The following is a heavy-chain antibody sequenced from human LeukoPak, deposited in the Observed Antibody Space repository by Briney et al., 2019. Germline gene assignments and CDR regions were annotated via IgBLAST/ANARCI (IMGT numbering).Heavy chain of an antibody. J-gene: IGHJ4*02. CDR2: INPNSGGT. V-gene: IGHV1-2*02. CDR1: GYTFTGYY. Sequence: ASVKVSCKASGYTFTGYYMHWVRQAPGQGLEWMGWINPNSGGTNYAQKFQGRVTMTRDTSISTAYMELSRLRSDDTAVYYCARFRDYAWGSYRSYYFDYWGQGTLVTVSS. D-gene: IGHD3-16*02. CDR3: ARFRDYAWGSYRSYYFDY.